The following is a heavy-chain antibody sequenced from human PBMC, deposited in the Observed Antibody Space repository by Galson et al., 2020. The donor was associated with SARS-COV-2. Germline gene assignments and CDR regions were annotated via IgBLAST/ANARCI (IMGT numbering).Heavy chain of an antibody. Sequence: GGSLRLSCAASGFTFSIYDMHWVRQATGKGLEWVSTIGTTDDRYYLGSVKGRFTISREDAKNSLYLQMNSLTAGDTAVYYCARHARGSPTLRYLDLWGRGTLVTVSS. CDR3: ARHARGSPTLRYLDL. CDR2: IGTTDDR. J-gene: IGHJ2*01. CDR1: GFTFSIYD. D-gene: IGHD3-16*01. V-gene: IGHV3-13*01.